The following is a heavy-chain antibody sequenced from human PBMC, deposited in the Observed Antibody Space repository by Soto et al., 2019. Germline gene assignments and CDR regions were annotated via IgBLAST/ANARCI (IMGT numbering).Heavy chain of an antibody. Sequence: ASVKVSCKASGYTFTASYIHWVRQAPGQGLEWMGCINPNSGGTYSAQKFQGRVTLTRDTSISTAYMELASLRSDDTAAYYCARGVIENWDFFDPWGQGTLVTVSS. J-gene: IGHJ5*02. CDR1: GYTFTASY. V-gene: IGHV1-2*02. CDR3: ARGVIENWDFFDP. CDR2: INPNSGGT. D-gene: IGHD7-27*01.